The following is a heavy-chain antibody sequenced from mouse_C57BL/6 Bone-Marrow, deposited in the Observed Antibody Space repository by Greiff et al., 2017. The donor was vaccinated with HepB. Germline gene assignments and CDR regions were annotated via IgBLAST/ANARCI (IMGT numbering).Heavy chain of an antibody. Sequence: QVQLQQPGAELVRPGSSVKLSCKASGYTFTSYWMHWVKQRPIQGLEWIGNIDPSDSETHYNQKFKDKATLTVDKSSSTAYMQLSSLTSEDSAVYYCARYYYGSSYGSYAMDYWGQGTSVTVSS. D-gene: IGHD1-1*01. CDR3: ARYYYGSSYGSYAMDY. V-gene: IGHV1-52*01. CDR2: IDPSDSET. CDR1: GYTFTSYW. J-gene: IGHJ4*01.